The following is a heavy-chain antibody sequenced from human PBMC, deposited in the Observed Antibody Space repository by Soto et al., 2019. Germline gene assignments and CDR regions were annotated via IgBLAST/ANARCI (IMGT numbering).Heavy chain of an antibody. CDR2: ISYDGSNK. CDR1: GFTFSSYG. V-gene: IGHV3-30*18. J-gene: IGHJ6*02. Sequence: SGGSLRLSCAASGFTFSSYGMHWVRQAPGKGLEWVAVISYDGSNKYYADSVKGRFTISRDNSKNTLYLQMNSLRAEDTAVYYCAKDQLSVLLWFGEVPPYYYYGMDVWGQGTTVTVSS. D-gene: IGHD3-10*01. CDR3: AKDQLSVLLWFGEVPPYYYYGMDV.